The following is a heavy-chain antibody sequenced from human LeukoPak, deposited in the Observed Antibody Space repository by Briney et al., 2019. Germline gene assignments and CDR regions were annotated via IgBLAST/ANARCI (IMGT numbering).Heavy chain of an antibody. V-gene: IGHV3-23*01. D-gene: IGHD2-15*01. Sequence: GGSLRLSCAASGFTFTTYAMSWVRQTPGKGLEWVSTFSGSVDTTYHADSVKGRFTISRDNSKNTVYLQMNSLGAEDTAVYYCAKAAAGTCSGARCYYFDSWGQGTPVTVSS. J-gene: IGHJ4*02. CDR3: AKAAAGTCSGARCYYFDS. CDR1: GFTFTTYA. CDR2: FSGSVDTT.